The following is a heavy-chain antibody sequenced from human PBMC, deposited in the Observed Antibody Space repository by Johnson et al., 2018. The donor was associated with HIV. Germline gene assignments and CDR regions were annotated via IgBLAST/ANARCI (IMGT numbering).Heavy chain of an antibody. D-gene: IGHD6-13*01. J-gene: IGHJ3*02. CDR2: IRYDGSNK. CDR1: RLTFSSYG. Sequence: QVQLVESGGGVVQPGGSLRLSCAASRLTFSSYGMHWVRQAPGKGLEWVAFIRYDGSNKYYADSVKGRFTISRDNSKNTLYLQMNSLRAEATAVYYCASSFYQQLRAFDIWGQGTMVTVSS. CDR3: ASSFYQQLRAFDI. V-gene: IGHV3-30*02.